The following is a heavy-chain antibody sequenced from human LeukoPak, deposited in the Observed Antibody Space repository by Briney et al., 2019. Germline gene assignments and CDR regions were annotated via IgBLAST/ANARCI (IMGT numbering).Heavy chain of an antibody. Sequence: ASVRVSCKASGYTFTSYDINWVRQAPGQGREWMGWMNPNSGNTVYAQKLQGRVTITRNTSISTPYMELSSLRSEDTAVYYCASDHHPTGVYYYYGMDVWRQGTTVTVSS. CDR1: GYTFTSYD. CDR3: ASDHHPTGVYYYYGMDV. J-gene: IGHJ6*02. V-gene: IGHV1-8*01. CDR2: MNPNSGNT.